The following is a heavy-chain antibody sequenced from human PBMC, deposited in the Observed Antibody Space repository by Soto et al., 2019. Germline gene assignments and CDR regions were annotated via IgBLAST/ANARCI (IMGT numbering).Heavy chain of an antibody. CDR1: GFTFSSDA. Sequence: GGFLRLSSAASGFTFSSDAMNWVRQAPGKGLEWVSAISGSGGSTYYADSVTGRFTISRDNSKNTLYLQMNSLRAEDTAVYYCAKMDTAMVIGYYYYGMDVWGQGTTVTVSS. V-gene: IGHV3-23*01. CDR2: ISGSGGST. J-gene: IGHJ6*02. CDR3: AKMDTAMVIGYYYYGMDV. D-gene: IGHD5-18*01.